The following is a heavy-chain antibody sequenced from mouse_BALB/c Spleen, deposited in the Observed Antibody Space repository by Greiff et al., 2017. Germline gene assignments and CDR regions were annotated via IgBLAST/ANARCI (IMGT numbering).Heavy chain of an antibody. V-gene: IGHV5-15*02. CDR1: GFTFSDYR. CDR2: ISNLAYSI. D-gene: IGHD2-4*01. Sequence: EVKLMESGGGLVQPGGSRKLSCAASGFTFSDYRMAWVRQAPGKGPEWVAFISNLAYSIYYADTVTGRFTISRENAKNTLYLEMSSLRSEDTAMYYCARDDYEGYFDYWGQGTTLTVSS. CDR3: ARDDYEGYFDY. J-gene: IGHJ2*01.